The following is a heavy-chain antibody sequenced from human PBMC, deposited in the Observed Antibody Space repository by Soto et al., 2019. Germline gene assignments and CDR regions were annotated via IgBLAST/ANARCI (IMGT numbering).Heavy chain of an antibody. CDR2: IYYSGST. CDR1: GCSISSGDYY. CDR3: ARDGDYGMDV. J-gene: IGHJ6*02. D-gene: IGHD3-3*01. Sequence: SETLSLTSTVSGCSISSGDYYWSWIRQPPGKGLEWIGYIYYSGSTYYNPSLKSRVTISVDTSKNQFSLKLSSVTAADTAVYYCARDGDYGMDVWGQGTTVTVSS. V-gene: IGHV4-30-4*01.